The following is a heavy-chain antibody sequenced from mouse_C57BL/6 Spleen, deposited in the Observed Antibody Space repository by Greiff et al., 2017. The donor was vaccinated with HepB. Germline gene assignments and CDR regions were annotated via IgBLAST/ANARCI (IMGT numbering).Heavy chain of an antibody. Sequence: QVQLQQPGAELVKPGASVKLSCKASGYTFTSYWMHWVKQRPGQGLEWIGMIHPNSGSTNYNEKFKSKATLTVDKSSSTAYMQLSSLTSEDSAVYYCASDGPIVTDYYAMDYWGQGTSVTVSS. CDR2: IHPNSGST. CDR1: GYTFTSYW. J-gene: IGHJ4*01. D-gene: IGHD2-5*01. V-gene: IGHV1-64*01. CDR3: ASDGPIVTDYYAMDY.